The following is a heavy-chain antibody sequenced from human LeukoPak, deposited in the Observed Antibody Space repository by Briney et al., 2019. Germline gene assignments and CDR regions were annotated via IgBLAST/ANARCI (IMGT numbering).Heavy chain of an antibody. Sequence: PGGSLRLSCAASQFSFSSYVMSWVRQAPGKGLEWVSAISGTGTSTYYAHSVKGRFTISRDNSKNTLYLQMNSLRADDTAVYYCARPRSTTWGLGAFDIWGQGTMVTVSS. D-gene: IGHD1-1*01. V-gene: IGHV3-23*01. CDR1: QFSFSSYV. CDR2: ISGTGTST. CDR3: ARPRSTTWGLGAFDI. J-gene: IGHJ3*02.